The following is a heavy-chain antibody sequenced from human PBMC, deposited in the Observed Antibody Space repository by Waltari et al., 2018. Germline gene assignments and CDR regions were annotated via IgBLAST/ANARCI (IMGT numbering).Heavy chain of an antibody. Sequence: QVQLQESGPGLVKPSETLSLTCPASVGSIPSYYWSWIRQPPGKGLEWSGYIYYSGRTNYNPSLNSRVTISVDTSKNQFSLNLRSVTAADTALYYCARYNLNDANHFEYWGQGTLVTVSS. CDR3: ARYNLNDANHFEY. CDR1: VGSIPSYY. J-gene: IGHJ4*02. CDR2: IYYSGRT. D-gene: IGHD1-20*01. V-gene: IGHV4-59*01.